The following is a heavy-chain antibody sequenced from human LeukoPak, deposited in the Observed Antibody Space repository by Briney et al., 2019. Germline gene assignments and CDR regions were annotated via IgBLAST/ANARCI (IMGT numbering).Heavy chain of an antibody. CDR1: GFTFSTYW. V-gene: IGHV3-74*01. CDR3: AGGSGWLVDF. D-gene: IGHD6-19*01. Sequence: GGSLRLSCAASGFTFSTYWMLWFLQAPGKGLDWVSLINGEGDNRQYADSVKGRFTISRDNAKNTLYVQMNGLRVEDTAIYYCAGGSGWLVDFWGQGTMVTVSS. CDR2: INGEGDNR. J-gene: IGHJ3*01.